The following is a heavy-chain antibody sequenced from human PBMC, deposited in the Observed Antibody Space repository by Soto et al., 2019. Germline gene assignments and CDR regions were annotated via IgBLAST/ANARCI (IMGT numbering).Heavy chain of an antibody. CDR2: IIPIFGTA. D-gene: IGHD5-12*01. V-gene: IGHV1-69*06. Sequence: ASVKVSCKASGGTFSSYAISWVRQAPGQGLEWMGGIIPIFGTANYAQKFQGRVTITADKSTSTAYMELGSLRSEDTAVYYCARARDGYNSDFDYWGQGTLVTVS. CDR1: GGTFSSYA. J-gene: IGHJ4*02. CDR3: ARARDGYNSDFDY.